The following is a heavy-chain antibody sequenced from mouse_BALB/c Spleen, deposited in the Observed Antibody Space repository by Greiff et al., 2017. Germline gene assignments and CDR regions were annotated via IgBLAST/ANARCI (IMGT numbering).Heavy chain of an antibody. CDR1: GFSLTSYG. Sequence: VKLMESGPGLVAPSQCLSISCTVSGFSLTSYGVHWVRQPPGKGLEWLGVIGAGGSTNYNSALMSRLSISKDNSKSQVFLKMNSLQTDDTAMYYCARDEERRGHWLAYWGQGTLVTVSA. D-gene: IGHD2-14*01. CDR3: ARDEERRGHWLAY. V-gene: IGHV2-9*02. CDR2: IGAGGST. J-gene: IGHJ3*01.